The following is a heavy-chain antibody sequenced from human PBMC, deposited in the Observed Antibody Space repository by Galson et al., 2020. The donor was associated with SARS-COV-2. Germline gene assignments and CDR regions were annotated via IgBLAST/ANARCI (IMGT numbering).Heavy chain of an antibody. J-gene: IGHJ1*01. CDR2: ISYDGSTK. CDR3: PRGPGYSSGWYGEYFPH. Sequence: GGSLRLPCAAPGFTFSSYAMNWVPQAPGKGLEWVAAISYDGSTKSYADPVKGRFTIPRDNPKNTLYLQINSLRAEDTAVYYCPRGPGYSSGWYGEYFPHWGRGTLVNVSS. V-gene: IGHV3-30-3*01. D-gene: IGHD6-19*01. CDR1: GFTFSSYA.